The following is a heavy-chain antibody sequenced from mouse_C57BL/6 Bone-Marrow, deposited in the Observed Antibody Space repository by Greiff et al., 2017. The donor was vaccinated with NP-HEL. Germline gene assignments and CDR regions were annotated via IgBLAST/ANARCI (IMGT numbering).Heavy chain of an antibody. Sequence: EVKVEESGPSLVRPSQTLSLTCTVTGFSINSDCYWIWIRQFPGNKLEYIGYTFYSGITYYNPSLESRTYITRDTSKNQFSLKLSSVTTEDTATYYCARALYYGNLYYAMDYWGQGTSVTVSS. CDR2: TFYSGIT. V-gene: IGHV3-3*01. CDR1: GFSINSDCY. J-gene: IGHJ4*01. CDR3: ARALYYGNLYYAMDY. D-gene: IGHD2-1*01.